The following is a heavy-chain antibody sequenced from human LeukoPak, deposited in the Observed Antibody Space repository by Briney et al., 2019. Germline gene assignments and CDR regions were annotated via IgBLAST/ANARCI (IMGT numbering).Heavy chain of an antibody. D-gene: IGHD2-15*01. CDR1: GFTFSSYG. Sequence: PGGSLRLSCAASGFTFSSYGMPWVRQAPGKGLEWVAFIRYDGSNKYYADSVKGRFTISRDNSKNTLYLQMNSLRAEDTAVYYCAKDLDIVVVVAATRGLGDYWGQGTLVTVPS. CDR2: IRYDGSNK. V-gene: IGHV3-30*02. CDR3: AKDLDIVVVVAATRGLGDY. J-gene: IGHJ4*02.